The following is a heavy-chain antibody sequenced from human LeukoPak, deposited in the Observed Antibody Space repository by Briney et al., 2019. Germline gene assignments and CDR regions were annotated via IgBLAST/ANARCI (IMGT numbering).Heavy chain of an antibody. Sequence: GRSPRLSCAASGFTFSSYSMNWVRQAPGKGLEWVSSISSSSSYIYYADSVKGRFTISRDNAKNSLYLQMNSLRAEDTAVYYCARDSSSSWHLRGRFDPWGQGTLVTVSS. D-gene: IGHD6-13*01. CDR3: ARDSSSSWHLRGRFDP. V-gene: IGHV3-21*01. CDR1: GFTFSSYS. J-gene: IGHJ5*02. CDR2: ISSSSSYI.